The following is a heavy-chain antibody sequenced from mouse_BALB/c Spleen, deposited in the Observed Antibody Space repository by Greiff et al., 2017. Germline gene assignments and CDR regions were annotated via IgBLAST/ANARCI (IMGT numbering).Heavy chain of an antibody. V-gene: IGHV1S81*02. D-gene: IGHD1-2*01. Sequence: QVQLKQPGAELVKPGASVKLSCKASGYTFTSYWMHWVKQRPGQGLEWIGEINPSNGRTNYNEKFKSKATLTVDKSSSTAYMQLSSLTSEDSAVYYCAPCITSATSWFAYWGQGTLVTVSA. CDR2: INPSNGRT. CDR1: GYTFTSYW. J-gene: IGHJ3*01. CDR3: APCITSATSWFAY.